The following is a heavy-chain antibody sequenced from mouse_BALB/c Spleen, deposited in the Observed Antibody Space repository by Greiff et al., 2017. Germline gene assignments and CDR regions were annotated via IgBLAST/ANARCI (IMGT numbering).Heavy chain of an antibody. Sequence: EVQGVESVGGLVQPKGSLKLSCAASGFTFNTYAMNWVRQAPGKGWEWVARIGSKSNNYATYYADSVKDRFTISRDDSQSMLYLQMNNLKTEDTAMYYCVRHGNYWYFDVWGAGTTVTVSS. V-gene: IGHV10-1*02. D-gene: IGHD2-1*01. CDR2: IGSKSNNYAT. J-gene: IGHJ1*01. CDR1: GFTFNTYA. CDR3: VRHGNYWYFDV.